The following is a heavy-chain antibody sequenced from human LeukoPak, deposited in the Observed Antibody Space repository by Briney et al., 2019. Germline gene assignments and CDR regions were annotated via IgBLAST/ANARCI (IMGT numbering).Heavy chain of an antibody. CDR3: ARGIAAAGPETYWYFDL. CDR1: GFTFSSYE. CDR2: ISSSGSTI. Sequence: GSLRLSCAASGFTFSSYEMNWVRQAPGKGLEWVSYISSSGSTIYYADSVKGRFTISRDNAKNSLYLQMNSLRAEDTAVYYCARGIAAAGPETYWYFDLWGRGTLVTVSS. V-gene: IGHV3-48*03. D-gene: IGHD6-13*01. J-gene: IGHJ2*01.